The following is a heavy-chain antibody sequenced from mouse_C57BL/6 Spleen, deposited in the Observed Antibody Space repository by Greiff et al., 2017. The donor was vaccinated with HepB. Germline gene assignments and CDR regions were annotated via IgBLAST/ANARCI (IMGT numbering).Heavy chain of an antibody. Sequence: QVQLQQSGAELVRPGASVTLSCKASGYTFTDYEMHWVKQTPVHGLEWIGAIDPETGGTAYNQKFKGKAILTADKSSSTAYMELRSLTSEDSAVYYCTNRKWEYDYDKFAYWGQGTLVTVSA. D-gene: IGHD2-4*01. CDR2: IDPETGGT. CDR3: TNRKWEYDYDKFAY. V-gene: IGHV1-15*01. CDR1: GYTFTDYE. J-gene: IGHJ3*01.